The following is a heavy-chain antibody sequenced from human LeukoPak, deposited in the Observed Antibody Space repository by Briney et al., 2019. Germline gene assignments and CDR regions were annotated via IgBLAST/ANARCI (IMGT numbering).Heavy chain of an antibody. CDR2: VNTNGGAT. D-gene: IGHD5-24*01. V-gene: IGHV3-64D*06. Sequence: GGALRLSCSASGFTFSNYPMHWVRQAPGKGLEYVSVVNTNGGATYYADSVKGRSTISRDNSKNTVYLQISSLRGEDTAMYYCVRGWRIMDVWGQGTTVTVSS. CDR3: VRGWRIMDV. CDR1: GFTFSNYP. J-gene: IGHJ6*02.